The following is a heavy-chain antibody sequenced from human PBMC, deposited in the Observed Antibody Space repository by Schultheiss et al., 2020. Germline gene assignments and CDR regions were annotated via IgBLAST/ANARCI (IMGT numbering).Heavy chain of an antibody. D-gene: IGHD2-15*01. J-gene: IGHJ1*01. CDR1: GGSVSSGSYY. Sequence: SETLSLTCTVSGGSVSSGSYYWSWIRQPPGKGLEWIGYIYYSGSTYYNPSLKSRVTISVDTSKNQFSLKLSSVTAADTAVYYCAMFRCSGGSCYPPQHWGQGTLVTVSS. V-gene: IGHV4-61*01. CDR2: IYYSGST. CDR3: AMFRCSGGSCYPPQH.